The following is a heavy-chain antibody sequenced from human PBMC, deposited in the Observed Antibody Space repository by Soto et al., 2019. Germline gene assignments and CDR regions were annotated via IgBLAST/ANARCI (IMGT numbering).Heavy chain of an antibody. Sequence: QVQLVQSGAEVKKPGASVKVSCKASGYTFTSYAMHWVRQAPGQRLEWMGWINAGNGNTKYSQKFQGRVTITRDTSASTAYMELSSLRSEDAAVYYCARVSEYYDILTGYYAGYYYMDVWGKGTTVTVSS. J-gene: IGHJ6*03. CDR2: INAGNGNT. CDR1: GYTFTSYA. D-gene: IGHD3-9*01. CDR3: ARVSEYYDILTGYYAGYYYMDV. V-gene: IGHV1-3*01.